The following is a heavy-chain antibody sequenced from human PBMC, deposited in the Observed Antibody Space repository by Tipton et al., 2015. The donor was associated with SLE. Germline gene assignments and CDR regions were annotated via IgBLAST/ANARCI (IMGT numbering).Heavy chain of an antibody. Sequence: SLRLSCTTSGFTFGGFALSWVRQAPGKGLECIGFIRRKAYGGTAEYAASVKGRFVISRDDSNSIAYLQMNSLRTEDTAVYYCTTEGGYDSWRGYYHFDYWGQGALVTVSS. V-gene: IGHV3-49*04. D-gene: IGHD3-3*01. CDR2: IRRKAYGGTA. CDR3: TTEGGYDSWRGYYHFDY. J-gene: IGHJ4*02. CDR1: GFTFGGFA.